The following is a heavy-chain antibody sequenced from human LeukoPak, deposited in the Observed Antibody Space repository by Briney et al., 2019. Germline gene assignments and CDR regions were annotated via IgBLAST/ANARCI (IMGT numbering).Heavy chain of an antibody. V-gene: IGHV1-46*01. CDR2: INPSGGST. D-gene: IGHD3-3*01. J-gene: IGHJ4*02. Sequence: ASVKVSCKASGYTFTSYYMHWVRQAPGQGLEWMGIINPSGGSTSYAQQFQGRVTMTRDTSTSTVYMELSSLRSEDTAVYYCARGAVPGGTSDTIFGVVIIRAPPYYFDYWGQGTLVTVSS. CDR1: GYTFTSYY. CDR3: ARGAVPGGTSDTIFGVVIIRAPPYYFDY.